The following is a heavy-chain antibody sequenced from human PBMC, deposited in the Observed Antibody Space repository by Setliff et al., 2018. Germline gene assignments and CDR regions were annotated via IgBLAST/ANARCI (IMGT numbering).Heavy chain of an antibody. CDR2: VYPGDSHNV. D-gene: IGHD6-19*01. Sequence: GESLKISCKDSGYLFNISWIGWVRQMPGKGLDWMGIVYPGDSHNVKYSPSFHGQVTISVDKSVSTAYLQWNSLQASDTAIYYCARPSAGWSRPFDIWGQGTMVTVSS. CDR1: GYLFNISW. J-gene: IGHJ3*02. CDR3: ARPSAGWSRPFDI. V-gene: IGHV5-51*01.